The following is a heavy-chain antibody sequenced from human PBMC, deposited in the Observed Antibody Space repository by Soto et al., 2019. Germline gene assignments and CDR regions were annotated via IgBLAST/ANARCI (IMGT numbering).Heavy chain of an antibody. CDR1: GGTFSSYT. CDR3: AACRGITMVRGAWMTWFDP. D-gene: IGHD3-10*01. CDR2: IIPILGIA. V-gene: IGHV1-69*02. J-gene: IGHJ5*02. Sequence: QVQLVQSGAEVKKPGSSVKVSCKASGGTFSSYTISWVRQAPGQGLEWMGRIIPILGIANYAQKFQGRVTITADKSTSTAYMELSSLRSEDTAVYYCAACRGITMVRGAWMTWFDPWGQGTLVTVSS.